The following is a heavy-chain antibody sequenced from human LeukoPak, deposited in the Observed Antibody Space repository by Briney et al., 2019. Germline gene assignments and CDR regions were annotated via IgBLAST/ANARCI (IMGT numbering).Heavy chain of an antibody. J-gene: IGHJ3*01. Sequence: SETLTLTCTVSGGSMTNYYWSWIRQPPGKGLEWIAYSHNSGGTKYNPSLKSRVTISVDTSKNQFYLRLSSVTAADTAVYDCARQPGGTAAFDLWGQGTTVTVSA. CDR2: SHNSGGT. V-gene: IGHV4-59*08. CDR1: GGSMTNYY. D-gene: IGHD1-14*01. CDR3: ARQPGGTAAFDL.